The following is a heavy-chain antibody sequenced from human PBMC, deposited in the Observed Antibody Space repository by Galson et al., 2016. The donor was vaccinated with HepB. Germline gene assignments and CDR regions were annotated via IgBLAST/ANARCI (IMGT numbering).Heavy chain of an antibody. J-gene: IGHJ4*02. V-gene: IGHV1-18*01. D-gene: IGHD3-16*02. Sequence: SVKVSCKASGYTFTSYGISWVRQAPGQGLEWMGWNSAYNGNTNYAQKLQGRVTMTTDTSTSTAYMELRSLRSGDTAVYYGARVDDYLWGSCRTIDYWGQGTQGTVSS. CDR3: ARVDDYLWGSCRTIDY. CDR1: GYTFTSYG. CDR2: NSAYNGNT.